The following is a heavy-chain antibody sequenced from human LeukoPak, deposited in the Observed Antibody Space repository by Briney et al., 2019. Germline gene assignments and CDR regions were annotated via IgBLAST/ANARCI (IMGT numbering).Heavy chain of an antibody. V-gene: IGHV4-59*01. D-gene: IGHD3-3*01. CDR1: GGSISSYY. J-gene: IGHJ6*03. CDR2: IYYSGST. CDR3: ARVYYDFWRGHRTNYYMDV. Sequence: SETLSLTCTVSGGSISSYYWSWIRQPPGKGLEWIGYIYYSGSTNYNPSLKSRVTISVDTSKNQFSLKLSSVTAADTGVYYCARVYYDFWRGHRTNYYMDVWGKGTTVTVSS.